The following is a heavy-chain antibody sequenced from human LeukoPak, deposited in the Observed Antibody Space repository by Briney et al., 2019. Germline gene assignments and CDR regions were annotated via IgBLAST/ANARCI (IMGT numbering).Heavy chain of an antibody. CDR3: GRFFKTYPPWDA. CDR2: IYDNESA. Sequence: SETLSLTCTVSGVSINGHYWSWIRQPPGKGLEWIGFIYDNESANYKSSLESRVTMTVDTSKNQVSLKLNSVTAADTAVYYWGRFFKTYPPWDAGGEGTTVPVSS. J-gene: IGHJ1*01. D-gene: IGHD1-26*01. CDR1: GVSINGHY. V-gene: IGHV4-59*11.